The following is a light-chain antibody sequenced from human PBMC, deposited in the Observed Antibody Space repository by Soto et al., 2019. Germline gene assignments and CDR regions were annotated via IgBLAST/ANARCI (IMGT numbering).Light chain of an antibody. Sequence: EVVLTQSPATLSLSPGERATLSCRASQSVRNFLAWYQQKPGQAPRLLIYEASNRAAGIPAGFSGSGSGTDFTLTISSLEPEDFGVYYCQQRTNWPRGTFGQGTNLEI. CDR3: QQRTNWPRGT. CDR1: QSVRNF. CDR2: EAS. J-gene: IGKJ2*02. V-gene: IGKV3-11*01.